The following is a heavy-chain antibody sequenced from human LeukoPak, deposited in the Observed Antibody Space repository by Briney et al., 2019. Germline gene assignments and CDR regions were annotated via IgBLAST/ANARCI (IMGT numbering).Heavy chain of an antibody. J-gene: IGHJ4*02. Sequence: GASVTVSCKASGYTFTGYYMHWVRQAPGQGLEWMGWINPNSGGTNYAQKFQGRVTMTRATSISTAYMELSRLRSDDTAVYYCARGGPYYYDSSGYYYVWGQGTLVTVSS. CDR3: ARGGPYYYDSSGYYYV. D-gene: IGHD3-22*01. V-gene: IGHV1-2*02. CDR2: INPNSGGT. CDR1: GYTFTGYY.